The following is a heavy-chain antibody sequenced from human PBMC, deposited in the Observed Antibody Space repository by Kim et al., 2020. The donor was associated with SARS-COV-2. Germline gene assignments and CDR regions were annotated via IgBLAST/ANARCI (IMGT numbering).Heavy chain of an antibody. CDR1: GFIFSSYG. V-gene: IGHV3-30*18. J-gene: IGHJ6*01. CDR3: AKSVWGRDYYYYGMDV. D-gene: IGHD2-8*01. CDR2: MSYDGRNK. Sequence: GGSLRLSCAASGFIFSSYGMHWVRQAPGKGLEWVAVMSYDGRNKNYADSVEGRFTISRDTSKNTLYLQMNSLRVEDTAMYYCAKSVWGRDYYYYGMDVWG.